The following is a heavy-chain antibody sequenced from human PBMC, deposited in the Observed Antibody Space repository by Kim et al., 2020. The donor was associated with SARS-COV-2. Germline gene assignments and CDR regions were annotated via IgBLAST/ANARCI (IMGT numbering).Heavy chain of an antibody. V-gene: IGHV1-69*13. CDR1: GGTFSSYA. CDR3: AREGGYSYGTGTGNWFDP. Sequence: SVKVSCKASGGTFSSYAISWVRQAPGQGLEWMGGIIPIFGTANYAQKFQGRVTITADESTSTAYMELSSLRSEDTAVYYCAREGGYSYGTGTGNWFDPWGQGTLVTVSS. J-gene: IGHJ5*02. CDR2: IIPIFGTA. D-gene: IGHD5-18*01.